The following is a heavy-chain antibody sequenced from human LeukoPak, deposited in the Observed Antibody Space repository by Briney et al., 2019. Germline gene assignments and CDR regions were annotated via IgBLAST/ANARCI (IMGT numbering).Heavy chain of an antibody. CDR2: ISYDGSNR. CDR1: GFTFSSYA. Sequence: TGGSLRLSCAASGFTFSSYAMHWVRQAPGKGLEWVAVISYDGSNRYYADSVKGRFTTSRDNSKNTLYLQMNSLRAEDTAVYYCAREEREAAYYYYGMDVWGQGTTVTVSS. CDR3: AREEREAAYYYYGMDV. J-gene: IGHJ6*02. D-gene: IGHD1-26*01. V-gene: IGHV3-30-3*01.